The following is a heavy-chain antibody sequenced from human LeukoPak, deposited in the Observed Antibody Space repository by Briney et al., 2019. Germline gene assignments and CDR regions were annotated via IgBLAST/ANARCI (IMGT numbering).Heavy chain of an antibody. CDR1: GVTLSNYA. CDR3: AKDARGYSGYGDY. Sequence: PGGSLRLSCVASGVTLSNYAMSWVRQAPGKGLEWVSAISGSGGSTYYADSVKGRFTISRDNSKNTLYLQMNSLRAEDTAVYYCAKDARGYSGYGDYWGQGTLVTVSS. J-gene: IGHJ4*02. V-gene: IGHV3-23*01. D-gene: IGHD5-12*01. CDR2: ISGSGGST.